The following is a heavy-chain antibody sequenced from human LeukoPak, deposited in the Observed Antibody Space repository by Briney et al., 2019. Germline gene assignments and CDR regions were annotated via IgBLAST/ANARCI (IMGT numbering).Heavy chain of an antibody. J-gene: IGHJ5*02. Sequence: ASVKVSCKASGYTFTGYYMHWVRQAPGQGLEWMGWINPNSGGTNYAQKFQGRVTMTRDTSISTAYMELSRLRSDDTAVYYCARGGYSYGYPASWFDPWGQGTLVTVSS. D-gene: IGHD5-18*01. V-gene: IGHV1-2*02. CDR3: ARGGYSYGYPASWFDP. CDR2: INPNSGGT. CDR1: GYTFTGYY.